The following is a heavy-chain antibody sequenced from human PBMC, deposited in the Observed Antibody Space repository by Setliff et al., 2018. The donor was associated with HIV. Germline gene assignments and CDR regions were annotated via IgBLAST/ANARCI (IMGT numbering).Heavy chain of an antibody. CDR3: ARDRGYNFWSGYSNAFDI. D-gene: IGHD3-3*01. V-gene: IGHV4-59*01. J-gene: IGHJ3*02. CDR1: GDSISDYY. CDR2: IYYSGST. Sequence: PSETLSLTCTVSGDSISDYYWTWIRQPPGKGLEWIGYIYYSGSTNYNPSLKSRVTISVDTSKNQFSLKLTSLTAADTAVYYCARDRGYNFWSGYSNAFDIWGQGTMVTVSS.